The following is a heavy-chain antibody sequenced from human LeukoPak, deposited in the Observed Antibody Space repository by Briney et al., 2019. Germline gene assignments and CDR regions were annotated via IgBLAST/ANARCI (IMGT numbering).Heavy chain of an antibody. V-gene: IGHV3-21*01. D-gene: IGHD3-10*01. Sequence: GGSLRLSCAASGFTFSNYGMSWVRQAPGKGLEWVSSISPSSSYIYYADSMKGRFTISRDNAKNSLYLQMNSLRAEDTAVYYCARDRVAVVRGVSALDYWGQGTLVTVSS. J-gene: IGHJ4*02. CDR3: ARDRVAVVRGVSALDY. CDR2: ISPSSSYI. CDR1: GFTFSNYG.